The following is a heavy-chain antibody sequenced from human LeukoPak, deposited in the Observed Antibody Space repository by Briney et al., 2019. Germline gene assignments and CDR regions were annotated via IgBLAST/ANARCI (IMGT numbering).Heavy chain of an antibody. V-gene: IGHV3-74*01. CDR2: INSVGSNT. D-gene: IGHD4-11*01. CDR1: GFTLSSYW. Sequence: GGSLRLSCAASGFTLSSYWMHWVRRVPGTGLVWVSSINSVGSNTNYADSVKGRFTISRDNAKNTVYLQINSLRAEDTAVYYCARGRATTVFFYYYYYMDVWGKGTTVTVS. CDR3: ARGRATTVFFYYYYYMDV. J-gene: IGHJ6*03.